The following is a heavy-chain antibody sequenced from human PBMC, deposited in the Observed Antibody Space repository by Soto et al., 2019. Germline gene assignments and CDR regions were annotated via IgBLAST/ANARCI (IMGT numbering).Heavy chain of an antibody. CDR1: GGSISSGGYY. Sequence: QVQLQESGPGLVKPSQTLSLTCNVSGGSISSGGYYWSWIRQHPGKGLEWIGYIYYSGRTYYNPSLKSRVNISVDTANNQFSLKLSSVTVADTAVYYCARAGVAHALTGGLNGFDPWGQGTLVTVSS. J-gene: IGHJ5*02. D-gene: IGHD5-12*01. V-gene: IGHV4-31*03. CDR2: IYYSGRT. CDR3: ARAGVAHALTGGLNGFDP.